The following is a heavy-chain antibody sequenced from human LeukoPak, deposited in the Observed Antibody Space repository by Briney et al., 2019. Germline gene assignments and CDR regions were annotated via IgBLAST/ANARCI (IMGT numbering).Heavy chain of an antibody. J-gene: IGHJ4*02. V-gene: IGHV3-74*01. Sequence: GGSLRLSCAASGFTFSYFWMHWFRQTPGKGLVWVSCTNTDGSYSSYADSVKGRFTISRDNVRNTLYLQMSSLRAEDSAVYYCARDFDGPRASDYWGQGISVTVSS. D-gene: IGHD4-17*01. CDR1: GFTFSYFW. CDR2: TNTDGSYS. CDR3: ARDFDGPRASDY.